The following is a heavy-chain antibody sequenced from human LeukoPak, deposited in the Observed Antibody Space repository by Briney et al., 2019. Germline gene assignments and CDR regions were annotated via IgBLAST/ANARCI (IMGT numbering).Heavy chain of an antibody. CDR3: AKDYHYYGSGSYLTDY. J-gene: IGHJ4*02. Sequence: GGSLRLSCVASGFTFSSYAMSWVRQAPGKGLEWVSAISGSGGSTYYVDSVKGRFTISRDNSKNTLYLQMNSLRAEDTAVYYCAKDYHYYGSGSYLTDYWGQGTLVTVSS. V-gene: IGHV3-23*01. D-gene: IGHD3-10*01. CDR2: ISGSGGST. CDR1: GFTFSSYA.